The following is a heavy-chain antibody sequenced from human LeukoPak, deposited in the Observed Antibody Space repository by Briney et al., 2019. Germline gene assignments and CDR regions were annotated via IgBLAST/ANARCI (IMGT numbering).Heavy chain of an antibody. V-gene: IGHV1-69*05. J-gene: IGHJ3*02. Sequence: GASVKVSCKASGGTFSSYAISWVRQAPGQGLEWMGGIIPIFGTANYAQKFQGRVTITTDESTSTAYMELSSLRSEDTAVYYCARGTRSSTAPTIFGVVKDVGAFDIWGQGTMVTVSS. CDR1: GGTFSSYA. CDR3: ARGTRSSTAPTIFGVVKDVGAFDI. D-gene: IGHD3-3*01. CDR2: IIPIFGTA.